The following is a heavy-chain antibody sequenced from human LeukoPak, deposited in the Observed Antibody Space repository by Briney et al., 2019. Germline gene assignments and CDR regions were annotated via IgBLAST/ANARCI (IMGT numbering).Heavy chain of an antibody. CDR3: TGGGYSSSWYGYYYYYYMDV. V-gene: IGHV3-49*04. CDR2: IRSKAYGGTT. J-gene: IGHJ6*03. D-gene: IGHD6-13*01. CDR1: GFTFSSYS. Sequence: PGGSLRLSCAASGFTFSSYSMNWVRQAPGKGLEWVGFIRSKAYGGTTEYAASVKGRFTISRDDSKSIAYLQMNSLKTEDTAVYYCTGGGYSSSWYGYYYYYYMDVWGKGTTVTIPS.